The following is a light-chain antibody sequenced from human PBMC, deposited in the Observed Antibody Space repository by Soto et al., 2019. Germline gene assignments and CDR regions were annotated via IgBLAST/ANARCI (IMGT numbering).Light chain of an antibody. CDR2: DAS. Sequence: EIVLTQSPATLSFSPGERATLACRASQSVSSYLAWFQQKPGQAPRLLIYDASNRATGIPARFSGSGSGTDFTLTISSLEPDDFAVYYCQQRSKWPITFGQGTRLEIK. V-gene: IGKV3-11*01. CDR1: QSVSSY. J-gene: IGKJ5*01. CDR3: QQRSKWPIT.